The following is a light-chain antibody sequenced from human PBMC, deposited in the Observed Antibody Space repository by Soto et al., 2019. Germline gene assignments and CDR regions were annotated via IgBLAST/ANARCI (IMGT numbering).Light chain of an antibody. CDR2: GAS. CDR1: QGIINY. J-gene: IGKJ3*01. V-gene: IGKV1-9*01. CDR3: QQLFMYPPT. Sequence: IQLTQSPSSLSASVGDRVTITCRASQGIINYLAWYQQKPCKAPKLLIYGASTLQSGVPSRFGGSGSGTDFTLTVSSLQPEDIATYYCQQLFMYPPTFRPGNKVDIK.